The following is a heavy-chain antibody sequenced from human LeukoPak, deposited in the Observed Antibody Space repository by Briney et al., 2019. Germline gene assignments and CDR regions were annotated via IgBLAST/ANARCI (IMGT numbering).Heavy chain of an antibody. D-gene: IGHD6-25*01. V-gene: IGHV3-30*18. J-gene: IGHJ1*01. CDR2: ISHDGTTT. CDR3: AKEPNAYSSGWYFQD. Sequence: PGGSLRLSCAASGFTFSNYGTQWVRQAPGKGLEWVAVISHDGTTTFYADSVKGRITISRDNSKNTLDLQMDSLRVEDTAVYFCAKEPNAYSSGWYFQDWGQGTLVTVSS. CDR1: GFTFSNYG.